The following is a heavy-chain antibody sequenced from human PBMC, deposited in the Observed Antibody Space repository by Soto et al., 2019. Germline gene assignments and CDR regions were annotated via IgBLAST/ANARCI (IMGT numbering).Heavy chain of an antibody. J-gene: IGHJ6*02. CDR2: IIPIFGTA. V-gene: IGHV1-69*06. CDR1: GGNFSSYA. D-gene: IGHD4-17*01. Sequence: SVKVSCKASGGNFSSYAISWVRQAPGQGLEWMGRIIPIFGTANYAQKFQGRVTITADNSTISAYMELSIFLSVDTSVYYCAISADYGVDYYYHGMDVWGQGTKVTVSS. CDR3: AISADYGVDYYYHGMDV.